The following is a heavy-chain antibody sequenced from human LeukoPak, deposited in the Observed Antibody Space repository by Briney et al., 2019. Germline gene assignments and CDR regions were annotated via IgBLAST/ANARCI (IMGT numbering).Heavy chain of an antibody. CDR3: AKERAGYTNPYYSDY. Sequence: GGSLRLSCAASGFTFSTYAMSWVRQAPGKGVEWVSTIIGSGANTYHPNSATRRFTISRDNYKNPLSLHMNSLRAEDPAVYYCAKERAGYTNPYYSDYCGQGTLVTVSS. CDR2: IIGSGANT. D-gene: IGHD3-16*02. CDR1: GFTFSTYA. V-gene: IGHV3-23*01. J-gene: IGHJ4*02.